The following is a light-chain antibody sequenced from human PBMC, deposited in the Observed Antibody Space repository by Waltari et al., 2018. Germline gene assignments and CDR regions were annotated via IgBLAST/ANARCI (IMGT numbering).Light chain of an antibody. CDR3: CSFTSRSTWV. V-gene: IGLV2-14*01. Sequence: QSALTQPASVSGSPGQSITIPCTGTSSDVGGYHYVSWYQQHPGKVPKLLIFDVSNRPSGVSNRFSGSKSGNTASLTISGLQAEDESDYYCCSFTSRSTWVFGGGTKLTVL. CDR2: DVS. CDR1: SSDVGGYHY. J-gene: IGLJ3*02.